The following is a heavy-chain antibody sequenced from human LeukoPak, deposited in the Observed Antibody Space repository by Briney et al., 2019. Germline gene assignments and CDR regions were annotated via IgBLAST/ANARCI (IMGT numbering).Heavy chain of an antibody. CDR1: GYTFTSYG. Sequence: ASVKVSCKASGYTFTSYGISWVRQAPGQGLEWMGWINAYNGNTNYAQKLQGRVTMTTGTSTSTAYMELRSLRSDDTAVYYCARVTYYYDSSGYSRLDYYYGMDVWGQGTTVTVSS. D-gene: IGHD3-22*01. V-gene: IGHV1-18*01. CDR2: INAYNGNT. CDR3: ARVTYYYDSSGYSRLDYYYGMDV. J-gene: IGHJ6*02.